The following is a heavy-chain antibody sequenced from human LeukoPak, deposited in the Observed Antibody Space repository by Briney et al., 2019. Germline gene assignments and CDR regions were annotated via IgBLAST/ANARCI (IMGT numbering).Heavy chain of an antibody. J-gene: IGHJ5*02. V-gene: IGHV4-39*07. Sequence: SETLSLTCTVSGGSISSSSYYWGWIRQPPGKGLEWIGSIYYSGSTYYNPSLKSRVTISVDTSKNQFSLKLSSVTAADTAVYYCARGSGYDILTGYYNNWFDPWGQGTLVTVSS. D-gene: IGHD3-9*01. CDR2: IYYSGST. CDR1: GGSISSSSYY. CDR3: ARGSGYDILTGYYNNWFDP.